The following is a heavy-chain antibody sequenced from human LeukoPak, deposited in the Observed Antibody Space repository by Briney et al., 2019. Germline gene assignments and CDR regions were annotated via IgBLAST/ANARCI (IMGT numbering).Heavy chain of an antibody. J-gene: IGHJ5*02. CDR1: GYTFTGYN. D-gene: IGHD3-16*01. CDR2: INPNSGGT. V-gene: IGHV1-2*02. CDR3: TRDSIGGLGWFDP. Sequence: GASVKVSCKASGYTFTGYNIHWVRQAPGQGLEWMGWINPNSGGTTYAQRFQGRVTMTRDTSISTASMELSSLNSDDTAVYYCTRDSIGGLGWFDPWGQGTLVTVSS.